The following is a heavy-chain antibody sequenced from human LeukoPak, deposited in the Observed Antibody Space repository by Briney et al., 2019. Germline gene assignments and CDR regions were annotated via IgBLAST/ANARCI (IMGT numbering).Heavy chain of an antibody. CDR3: ARGGSSASASYY. V-gene: IGHV3-53*01. CDR1: GFTVSSNH. J-gene: IGHJ4*02. D-gene: IGHD6-13*01. Sequence: GSPRLSSGASGFTVSSNHMSWFRQAPGKGLEWGSVIYSDGNTHYADSVNGRFTSSRDNSENTLFLQMSRLRAEETAGYYGARGGSSASASYYWGQGTLVTVSS. CDR2: IYSDGNT.